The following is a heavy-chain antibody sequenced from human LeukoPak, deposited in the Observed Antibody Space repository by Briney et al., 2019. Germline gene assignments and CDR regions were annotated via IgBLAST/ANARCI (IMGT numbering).Heavy chain of an antibody. CDR3: ARGAVVRGVTLRAFDI. CDR1: GGSISSSSYY. D-gene: IGHD3-10*01. Sequence: PSETLSLTCTVSGGSISSSSYYWGWIRQPPGKGLEWIGSIYYSGSTYYNPSLKSRVTISVDTSKNQFSLKLSSVTAADTAVYYCARGAVVRGVTLRAFDIWGQGTMVTVSS. J-gene: IGHJ3*02. V-gene: IGHV4-39*07. CDR2: IYYSGST.